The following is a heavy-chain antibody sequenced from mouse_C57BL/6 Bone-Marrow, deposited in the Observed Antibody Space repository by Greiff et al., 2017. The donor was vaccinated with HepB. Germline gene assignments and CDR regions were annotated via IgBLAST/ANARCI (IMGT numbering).Heavy chain of an antibody. CDR3: ARGAGRNYFDY. CDR2: ISNGGGST. CDR1: GFTFSDYY. Sequence: EVQVVESGGGLVQPGGSLKLSCAASGFTFSDYYMYWVRQTPEKRLEWVAYISNGGGSTYYPDTVKGRFTISRDKAKNTLYLQMSRLKSEDTAMYYGARGAGRNYFDYWGQGTTLTVSS. V-gene: IGHV5-12*01. J-gene: IGHJ2*01.